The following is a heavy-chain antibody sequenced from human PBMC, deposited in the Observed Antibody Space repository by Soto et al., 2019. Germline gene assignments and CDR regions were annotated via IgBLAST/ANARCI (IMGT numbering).Heavy chain of an antibody. CDR3: AKDRGGFAGGWEYFDV. J-gene: IGHJ4*02. V-gene: IGHV3-23*01. CDR1: EFSFGSYA. D-gene: IGHD6-19*01. Sequence: GSLRLSCTASEFSFGSYAMSRFTMSWVLQAPWKGLEWVSSISGSGGKAYYADSVKGRFTISRDNSKNTLHLQMNSLSAEDTAFYYCAKDRGGFAGGWEYFDVWGQGDLVTVSS. CDR2: ISGSGGKA.